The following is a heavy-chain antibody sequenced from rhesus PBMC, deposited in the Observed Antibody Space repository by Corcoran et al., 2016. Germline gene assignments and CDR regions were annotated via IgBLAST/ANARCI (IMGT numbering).Heavy chain of an antibody. CDR3: VIDYSGFHVHAN. Sequence: QVQLQESGPGLVKPSATLSRTCVVSSYSISRGYGLCCIRHPPGKGLEWVGYISGSRCKTNLKTSRKSRRTMSTDTSKNQVSWRLSSVTAADTAGYYWVIDYSGFHVHANWGQGVLVAVAA. D-gene: IGHD6-25*01. CDR1: SYSISRGYG. J-gene: IGHJ4*01. CDR2: ISGSRCKT. V-gene: IGHV4-127*01.